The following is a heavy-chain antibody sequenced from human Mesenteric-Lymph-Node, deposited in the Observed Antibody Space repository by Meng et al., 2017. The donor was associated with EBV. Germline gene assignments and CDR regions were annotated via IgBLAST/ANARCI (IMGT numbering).Heavy chain of an antibody. CDR2: INHSGST. CDR3: ASSKEAYDYVWGSYFY. J-gene: IGHJ4*02. Sequence: QVALKQWGAVFLKPSETLALTCAVYGGSFSGYYGSWIRQPPGKGLEWIGEINHSGSTNYNPSLKSRVTISVDTSKNQFSLKLSSVTAADTAVYYCASSKEAYDYVWGSYFYWGQGTLVTVSS. CDR1: GGSFSGYY. V-gene: IGHV4-34*01. D-gene: IGHD3-16*01.